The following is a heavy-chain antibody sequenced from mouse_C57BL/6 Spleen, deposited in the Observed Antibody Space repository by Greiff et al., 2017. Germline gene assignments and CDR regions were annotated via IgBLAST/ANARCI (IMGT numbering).Heavy chain of an antibody. V-gene: IGHV5-16*01. J-gene: IGHJ3*01. CDR2: INYDGSST. CDR3: ARDEEVFAY. Sequence: VQLKESEGGLVQPGSSMKLSCTASGFTFSDYYMAWVRQVPEKGLEWVANINYDGSSTYYLDSLKSRFIISRDNAKNILYLQMSSLKSEDTATYYCARDEEVFAYWGQGTLVTVSA. CDR1: GFTFSDYY.